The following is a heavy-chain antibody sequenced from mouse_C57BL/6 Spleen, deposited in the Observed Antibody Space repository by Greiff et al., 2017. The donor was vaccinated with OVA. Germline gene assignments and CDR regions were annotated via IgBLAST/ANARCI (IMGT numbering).Heavy chain of an antibody. CDR2: IDPSDSYT. Sequence: VQLQQPGAELVMPGASVKLSCKASGYTFTSYWMHWVKQRPGQGLEWIGEIDPSDSYTNYNQKFKGKSTLTVDKSSSTAYMQLSSLTSEDSAVYYCARFITTVVYFDVWGTGTTVTVSS. D-gene: IGHD1-1*01. J-gene: IGHJ1*03. V-gene: IGHV1-69*01. CDR1: GYTFTSYW. CDR3: ARFITTVVYFDV.